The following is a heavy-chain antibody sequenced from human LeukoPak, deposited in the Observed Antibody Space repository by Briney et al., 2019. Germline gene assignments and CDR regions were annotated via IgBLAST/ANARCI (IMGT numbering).Heavy chain of an antibody. J-gene: IGHJ4*02. Sequence: QPGGSLRLSCAASGFTFSGYWMHWVRQVPGKGLVWVSLINTDGSHTKYADSMKGRFTISRDNAKNTVSLQINSLRADDTAVYYCARGASGGWYAIDYWGQGTLATVSS. CDR3: ARGASGGWYAIDY. CDR2: INTDGSHT. V-gene: IGHV3-74*03. CDR1: GFTFSGYW. D-gene: IGHD6-19*01.